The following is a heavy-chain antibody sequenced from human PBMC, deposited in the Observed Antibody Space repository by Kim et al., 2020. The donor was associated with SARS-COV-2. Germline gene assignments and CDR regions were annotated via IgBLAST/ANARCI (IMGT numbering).Heavy chain of an antibody. CDR2: IWYDGSNK. CDR3: ARGDYGDYPNGFDP. J-gene: IGHJ5*02. Sequence: GGSLRLSCAASGFTFSSYGMHWVRQAPGKGLEWVAVIWYDGSNKYYADSVKGRFTISRDNSKNTLYLQMNSLRAEDTAVYYCARGDYGDYPNGFDPWGQGTLVTVSS. V-gene: IGHV3-33*01. D-gene: IGHD4-17*01. CDR1: GFTFSSYG.